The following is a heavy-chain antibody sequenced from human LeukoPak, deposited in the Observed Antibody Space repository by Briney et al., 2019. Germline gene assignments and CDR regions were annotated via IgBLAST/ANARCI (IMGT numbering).Heavy chain of an antibody. CDR3: ARTNSSSWSPRAYYGMDV. CDR2: IYYSGST. CDR1: GGSISSYY. V-gene: IGHV4-59*01. D-gene: IGHD6-13*01. Sequence: KPSETLSLTCTVSGGSISSYYWSWIRQPPGKGLEWIGYIYYSGSTNHNPSLKSRVTISVDTSKNQFSLKLSSVTAADTAVYYCARTNSSSWSPRAYYGMDVWGQGTTVTVSS. J-gene: IGHJ6*02.